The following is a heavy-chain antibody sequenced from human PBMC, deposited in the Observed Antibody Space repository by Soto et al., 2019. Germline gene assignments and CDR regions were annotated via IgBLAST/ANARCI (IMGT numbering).Heavy chain of an antibody. V-gene: IGHV3-48*03. J-gene: IGHJ2*01. D-gene: IGHD3-10*01. CDR3: ARVFFKGYGSPLGYFDL. Sequence: EVQLVESGGGLVKPGGSLRLSCAASGFTFSSYEMNWVRQAPGKGLEWVSYISSSGSTIYYADSVKGRFTISRDNAKNSLYLQMNSLRAEDTAVYYCARVFFKGYGSPLGYFDLWGRGTLVTVSS. CDR1: GFTFSSYE. CDR2: ISSSGSTI.